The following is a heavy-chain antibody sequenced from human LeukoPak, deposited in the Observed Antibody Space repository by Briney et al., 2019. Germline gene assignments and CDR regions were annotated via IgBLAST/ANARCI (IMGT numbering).Heavy chain of an antibody. D-gene: IGHD3-10*01. Sequence: ASVKVSCKASGYTFTGYYMHWVRQAPGQGLEWMGWINPNSGGTNYAQKFQGRVTMTRDTSISTAYMELSRLRSDDTAVYYCARDFGFGESAGIDYWGQGTLVTVSS. CDR1: GYTFTGYY. CDR2: INPNSGGT. CDR3: ARDFGFGESAGIDY. V-gene: IGHV1-2*02. J-gene: IGHJ4*02.